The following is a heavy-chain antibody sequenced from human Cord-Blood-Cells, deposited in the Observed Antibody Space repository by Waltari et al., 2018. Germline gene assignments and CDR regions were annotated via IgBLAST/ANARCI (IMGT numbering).Heavy chain of an antibody. V-gene: IGHV1-69*01. CDR3: ARDPEDYYYDSSGYYDY. J-gene: IGHJ4*02. D-gene: IGHD3-22*01. CDR2: NIPVFGTA. CDR1: GGTFSSYA. Sequence: QVQLVQSGAEVKKPGSSVKVSCKASGGTFSSYAISWVRQAPGQGLEWMGGNIPVFGTANYAKKVQGRVTITADESTSTAYMELSSLRSEDTAVYYCARDPEDYYYDSSGYYDYWGQGTLVTVSS.